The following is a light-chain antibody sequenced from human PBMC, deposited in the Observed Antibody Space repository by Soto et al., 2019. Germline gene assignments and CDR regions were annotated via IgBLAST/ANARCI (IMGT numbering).Light chain of an antibody. CDR2: YAS. CDR3: QQYENLPRFI. CDR1: QTINKN. V-gene: IGKV1-33*01. Sequence: DIQMTQSPSSLSASVGDRVTITCRASQTINKNLNWYQQKPGKAPKLLIYYASNLETGVSSRFSGSGSGTDFTFTISSLQPEDIATYFCQQYENLPRFIFGPGTKVDIK. J-gene: IGKJ3*01.